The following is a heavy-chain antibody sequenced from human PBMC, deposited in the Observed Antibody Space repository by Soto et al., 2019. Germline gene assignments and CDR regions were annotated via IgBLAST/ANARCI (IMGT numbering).Heavy chain of an antibody. D-gene: IGHD3-10*02. CDR2: IIPIFGTA. CDR1: GGTFSSYA. J-gene: IGHJ5*02. V-gene: IGHV1-69*13. CDR3: ARDILFGGKPNWFDP. Sequence: GASVKVSCKASGGTFSSYAISWVRQAPGQGLEWMGGIIPIFGTANYAQKFQGRVTITADESTSTAYMELSSLRSEDTAVYYCARDILFGGKPNWFDPWGQGTLVTVSS.